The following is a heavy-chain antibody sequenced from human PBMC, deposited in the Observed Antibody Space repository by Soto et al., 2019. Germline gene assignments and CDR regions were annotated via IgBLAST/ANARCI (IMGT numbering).Heavy chain of an antibody. J-gene: IGHJ4*02. Sequence: GGSLRLSCAASGFTFSSYAMHWVRQAPGKGLEYVSAITSSGGTTYYADSVRGRFTISRDNSQKTLYLQMGSLRAEDMAVYYCARVFHDSGGYYYDYWGQGALVTVSS. CDR3: ARVFHDSGGYYYDY. V-gene: IGHV3-64*02. D-gene: IGHD3-22*01. CDR1: GFTFSSYA. CDR2: ITSSGGTT.